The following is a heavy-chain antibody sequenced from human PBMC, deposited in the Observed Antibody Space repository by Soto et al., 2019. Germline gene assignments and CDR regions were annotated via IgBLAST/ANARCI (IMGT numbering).Heavy chain of an antibody. Sequence: SETLFLTCAVSCGSISSGGYSWSWIRQPPGKGLEWIGYIYHSGSTYYNPSLKSRVTISVDRSKNQFSLKLSSVTAADTAVYYCARAHGSGWGAFDIWGQGTMVT. CDR2: IYHSGST. CDR1: CGSISSGGYS. J-gene: IGHJ3*02. V-gene: IGHV4-30-2*01. CDR3: ARAHGSGWGAFDI. D-gene: IGHD3-10*01.